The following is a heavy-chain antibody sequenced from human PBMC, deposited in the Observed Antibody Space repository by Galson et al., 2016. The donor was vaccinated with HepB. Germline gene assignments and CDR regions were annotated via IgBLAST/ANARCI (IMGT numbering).Heavy chain of an antibody. CDR2: ISGYSGNT. Sequence: SVKVSCKASGYTFSSYSITWVRQAPGQGLEWMGWISGYSGNTNYAQKLQDRVTMTTDTSTNTAYMELRSLRSDDTAVYYCERGGKGGYCTKGVCLSFAYWGHGTLVTVSS. CDR3: ERGGKGGYCTKGVCLSFAY. CDR1: GYTFSSYS. V-gene: IGHV1-18*04. D-gene: IGHD2-8*01. J-gene: IGHJ4*01.